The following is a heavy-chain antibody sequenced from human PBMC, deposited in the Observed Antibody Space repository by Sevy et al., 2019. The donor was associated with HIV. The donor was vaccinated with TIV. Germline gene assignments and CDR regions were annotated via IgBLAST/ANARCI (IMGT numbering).Heavy chain of an antibody. CDR3: ARDGGYDSRGYDLSNY. CDR1: GFTFTTYA. CDR2: ISYDGSNT. V-gene: IGHV3-30-3*01. J-gene: IGHJ4*02. Sequence: GGSLRLSCAASGFTFTTYAMHWVRQAPGKGLEWVAVISYDGSNTYYADSVKGRFTISRDSSKNTLYLQMDSLRAEETVGYFCARDGGYDSRGYDLSNYWGQGTLVTVSS. D-gene: IGHD3-22*01.